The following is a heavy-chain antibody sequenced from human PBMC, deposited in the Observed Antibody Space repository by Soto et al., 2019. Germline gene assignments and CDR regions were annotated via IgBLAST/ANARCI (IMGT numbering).Heavy chain of an antibody. D-gene: IGHD3-9*01. V-gene: IGHV4-4*02. CDR1: GGSISSSNW. CDR3: ARGCYDILTGYYEYNWFDP. Sequence: QVQLQESGPGLVKPSGTLSLTCAVSGGSISSSNWWSWVRQPPGKGLEWIGEIYHSGSTNYNPSLKSRVTISVDKSKNQFSLKLSSVTAADTAVYYCARGCYDILTGYYEYNWFDPWGQGTLVTVSS. J-gene: IGHJ5*02. CDR2: IYHSGST.